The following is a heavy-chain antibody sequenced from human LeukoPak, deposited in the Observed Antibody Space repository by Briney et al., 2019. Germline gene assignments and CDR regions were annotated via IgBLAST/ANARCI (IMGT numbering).Heavy chain of an antibody. Sequence: GASVKVSCKASGGTFSSYATSWVRQAPGQGLEWMGRIIPILGIANYAQKFQGRVTITADKSTSTAYMELSSLRSEDTAVYYCAGRGGSYANQNFDYWGQGTLVTVSS. CDR2: IIPILGIA. J-gene: IGHJ4*02. CDR3: AGRGGSYANQNFDY. D-gene: IGHD1-26*01. V-gene: IGHV1-69*04. CDR1: GGTFSSYA.